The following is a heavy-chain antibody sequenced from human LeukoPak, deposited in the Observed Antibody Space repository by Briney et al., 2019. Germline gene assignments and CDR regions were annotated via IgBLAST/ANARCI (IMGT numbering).Heavy chain of an antibody. D-gene: IGHD2-8*01. CDR2: IKHDGSEK. Sequence: GRSLRLSCAASGFTFSTYWMTWVRQAPGKGLEWVANIKHDGSEKYYVDSVKGRFIISRDNAKNSLYLQMNSLRAEDTAVYYCAREEWWFDPWGQGTLVTVSS. V-gene: IGHV3-7*01. CDR1: GFTFSTYW. J-gene: IGHJ5*02. CDR3: AREEWWFDP.